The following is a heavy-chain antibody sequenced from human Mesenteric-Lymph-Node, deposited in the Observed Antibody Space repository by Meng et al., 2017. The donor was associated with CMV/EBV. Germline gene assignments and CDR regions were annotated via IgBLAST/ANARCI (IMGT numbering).Heavy chain of an antibody. CDR2: IRYDGSNE. Sequence: GESLKISCAASGFTFTTYWMTWVRQAPGRGLEWVAFIRYDGSNEYYIESVKGRFTISRDISKNTLYLQMNSLRAEDTAVYYCARDMTNSYFDYWGQGTVVTVSS. CDR1: GFTFTTYW. J-gene: IGHJ4*02. D-gene: IGHD4-11*01. V-gene: IGHV3-30*02. CDR3: ARDMTNSYFDY.